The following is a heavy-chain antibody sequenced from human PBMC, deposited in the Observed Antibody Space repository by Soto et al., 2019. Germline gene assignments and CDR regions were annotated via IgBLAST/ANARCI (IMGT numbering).Heavy chain of an antibody. Sequence: PGESLKISCKGSGYSFTSYWIGWVRQMPGKGLEWMGIIYPGDSDTRYSPSFQGQVTISADKSISTAYLQWSSLKASDTAMYYCARQGEYCSGGSCQGSDAFDIWGQGTMVTVSS. V-gene: IGHV5-51*01. D-gene: IGHD2-15*01. J-gene: IGHJ3*02. CDR2: IYPGDSDT. CDR1: GYSFTSYW. CDR3: ARQGEYCSGGSCQGSDAFDI.